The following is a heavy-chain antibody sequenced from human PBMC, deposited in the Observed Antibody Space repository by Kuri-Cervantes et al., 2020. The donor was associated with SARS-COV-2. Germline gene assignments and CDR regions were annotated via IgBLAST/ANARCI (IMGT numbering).Heavy chain of an antibody. J-gene: IGHJ3*02. CDR3: ARDPARHDYGDYGDAFDI. V-gene: IGHV1-18*01. CDR2: ISAYNGNT. CDR1: GYTFTSYG. D-gene: IGHD4-17*01. Sequence: ASVKVSCKASGYTFTSYGISWVRQAPGQGLEWMGWISAYNGNTNYAQKPQGRVTMTTDTSTSTAYMELRSLRSDDTAVYYCARDPARHDYGDYGDAFDIWGQGTMVTVSS.